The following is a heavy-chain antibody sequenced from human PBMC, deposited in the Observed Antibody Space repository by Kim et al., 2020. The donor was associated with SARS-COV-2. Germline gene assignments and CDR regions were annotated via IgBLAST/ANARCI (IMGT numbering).Heavy chain of an antibody. D-gene: IGHD6-19*01. CDR1: GGSISSGDYY. CDR2: IYYSGST. V-gene: IGHV4-30-4*01. CDR3: ARVPQAVAGFYYYYYGMDA. J-gene: IGHJ6*02. Sequence: SETRSLTCTVSGGSISSGDYYWSWLRQTPGKGLEWIGYIYYSGSTYYNPSPKRRVTLSVDTTKNQFSLKMSAVTAADTALYYCARVPQAVAGFYYYYYGMDAWGQGTTVTLSS.